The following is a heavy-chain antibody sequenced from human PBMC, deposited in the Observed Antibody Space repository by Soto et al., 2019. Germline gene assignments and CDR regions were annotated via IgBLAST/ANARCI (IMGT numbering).Heavy chain of an antibody. CDR3: AKTRGAMIYAISVYGMDV. V-gene: IGHV3-23*01. J-gene: IGHJ6*02. CDR1: GFSFSSFA. D-gene: IGHD2-8*01. CDR2: ISGSADST. Sequence: EVQLLESGGGFIHPGGSLRLSCAASGFSFSSFAMTWVRQAPGKGLEWVSIISGSADSTFYADSVKGRFTISRDNSKSTLYLQINSLRAGDTAVYYCAKTRGAMIYAISVYGMDVWGQGTTVTVSS.